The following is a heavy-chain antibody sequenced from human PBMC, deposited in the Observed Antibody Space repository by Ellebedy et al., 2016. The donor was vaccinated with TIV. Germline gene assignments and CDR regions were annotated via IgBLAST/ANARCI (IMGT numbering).Heavy chain of an antibody. CDR3: AKHSGYSQGF. Sequence: SETLSLXCAVSGGSLIGYYWSWVRQSPGKGLEWIGEINHSGSTNYIPSLKSRVTISVDTSKNQVSLNLTSVTAADTAMYYCAKHSGYSQGFWGQGSLVTVSS. D-gene: IGHD5-12*01. CDR1: GGSLIGYY. CDR2: INHSGST. J-gene: IGHJ4*02. V-gene: IGHV4-34*01.